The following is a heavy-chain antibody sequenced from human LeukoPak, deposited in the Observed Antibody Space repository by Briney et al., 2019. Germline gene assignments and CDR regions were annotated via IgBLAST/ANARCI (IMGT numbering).Heavy chain of an antibody. CDR3: AGGAGDYSSSWY. Sequence: GGSLRLSCAASGFTFSSYSMNWVRQVPGKGLEWVSSISSSSSYIYYADSVKGRFTISRDNAKNSLYLQMNSLRAEDTAVYYCAGGAGDYSSSWYWGQGTLVTVSS. V-gene: IGHV3-21*01. J-gene: IGHJ4*02. D-gene: IGHD6-13*01. CDR1: GFTFSSYS. CDR2: ISSSSSYI.